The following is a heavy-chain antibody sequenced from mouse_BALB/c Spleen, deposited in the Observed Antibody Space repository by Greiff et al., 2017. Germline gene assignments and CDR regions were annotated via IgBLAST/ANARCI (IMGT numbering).Heavy chain of an antibody. CDR3: ARGYRDDERGFDY. J-gene: IGHJ2*01. CDR1: GFTFSSYA. V-gene: IGHV5-6-5*01. Sequence: EVQRVESGGGLVKPGGSLTLSCAASGFTFSSYAMSWVRRTPEKRLVWVASISSGGSTYYPDSVKGRFTISRDNARNILYLQMSSLRSEDTAMYYWARGYRDDERGFDYWGQGTTLTVSA. CDR2: ISSGGST. D-gene: IGHD2-14*01.